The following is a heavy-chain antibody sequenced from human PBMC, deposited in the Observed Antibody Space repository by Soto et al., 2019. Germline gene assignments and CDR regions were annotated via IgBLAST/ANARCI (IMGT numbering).Heavy chain of an antibody. D-gene: IGHD5-18*01. CDR1: GFTFSSYA. J-gene: IGHJ4*02. CDR3: ARYVDTAMKGGFDY. CDR2: ISYDGSNK. Sequence: QVQLVESGGGVVQPGRSLRLSCAASGFTFSSYAMHWVRQAPGKGLEWVAVISYDGSNKYYADSVKGRFTISRENSKNTLYLQMNSLRAEDTAVYYCARYVDTAMKGGFDYWCQGTLVTVSS. V-gene: IGHV3-30-3*01.